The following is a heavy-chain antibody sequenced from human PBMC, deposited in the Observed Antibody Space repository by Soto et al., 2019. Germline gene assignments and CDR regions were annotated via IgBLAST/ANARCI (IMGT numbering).Heavy chain of an antibody. CDR3: ARHGWGSTSLYYYYGMDV. J-gene: IGHJ6*02. Sequence: SETLSLTCTVSGGSISSGTYYWGWIRQPPGRGLEWIGSIYYSGSTYYNPSLKSRVTISVDTSKNHFSLRLSSVTAADTAVYYCARHGWGSTSLYYYYGMDVWGQGTTVTVSS. CDR1: GGSISSGTYY. V-gene: IGHV4-39*01. CDR2: IYYSGST. D-gene: IGHD2-2*01.